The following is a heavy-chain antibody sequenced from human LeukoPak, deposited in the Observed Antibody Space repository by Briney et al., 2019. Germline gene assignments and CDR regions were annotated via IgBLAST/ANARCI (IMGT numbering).Heavy chain of an antibody. CDR3: ARVAGGGWTTVLYFDY. J-gene: IGHJ4*02. CDR2: ISSSSSYI. V-gene: IGHV3-21*01. D-gene: IGHD4-17*01. Sequence: NSGGSLRLSCAASGFTFSSYSMNWVRQAPGKGLEWVSSISSSSSYIYYADSVKGRFTISRDNVKNSLYLQMNSLRAEDTAVYYCARVAGGGWTTVLYFDYWGQGTLVTVSS. CDR1: GFTFSSYS.